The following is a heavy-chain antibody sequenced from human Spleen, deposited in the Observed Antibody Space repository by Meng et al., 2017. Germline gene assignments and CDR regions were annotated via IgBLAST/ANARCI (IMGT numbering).Heavy chain of an antibody. D-gene: IGHD5-12*01. CDR2: IYTSGNT. V-gene: IGHV4-61*02. CDR3: ARVLRGEYTGYGSIDY. J-gene: IGHJ4*02. CDR1: GGSISSGTYY. Sequence: LRLSCTVSGGSISSGTYYWNWIRQPAGKGLEWIGRIYTSGNTNYNPSLKSRVTISVDTSKNQFSLSLTSVTAADTAVYYCARVLRGEYTGYGSIDYWGQGTLVTVSS.